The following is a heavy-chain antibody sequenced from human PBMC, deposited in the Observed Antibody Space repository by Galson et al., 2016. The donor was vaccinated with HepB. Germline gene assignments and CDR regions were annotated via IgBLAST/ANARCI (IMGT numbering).Heavy chain of an antibody. Sequence: SLRLSCAASGFTFRNYGMTWVRQAPGKGLEVVSSISRSGDSTDYADSVKGRFTISRDNSKNTLSLQMNSLRAEDTALYYCVQGSTAPAVWGKGTPVTVST. V-gene: IGHV3-23*01. CDR2: ISRSGDST. D-gene: IGHD2-2*01. CDR1: GFTFRNYG. CDR3: VQGSTAPAV. J-gene: IGHJ6*04.